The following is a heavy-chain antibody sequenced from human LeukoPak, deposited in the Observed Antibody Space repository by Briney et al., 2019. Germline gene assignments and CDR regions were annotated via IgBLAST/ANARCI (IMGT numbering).Heavy chain of an antibody. CDR2: IKYDGSER. Sequence: PGGSLRLSCTASGFTFSYYWMSWVRQAPGKGLEWVANIKYDGSERYYVDSVKGRFTISRDNTKNALYLQMNSLRADDTAVYFCARDSTWLLDYWGQGTLITVSS. J-gene: IGHJ4*02. D-gene: IGHD6-19*01. CDR1: GFTFSYYW. V-gene: IGHV3-7*03. CDR3: ARDSTWLLDY.